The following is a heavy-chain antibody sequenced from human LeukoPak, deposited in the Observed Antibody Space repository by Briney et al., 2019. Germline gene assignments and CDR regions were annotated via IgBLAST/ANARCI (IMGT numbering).Heavy chain of an antibody. D-gene: IGHD3-10*01. CDR2: IWNDGSHK. CDR1: GFAFNTYA. Sequence: GRSLRLSCAASGFAFNTYAMHWVRQAPGQGLEWVALIWNDGSHKFYSNSVRGQFTISRDNSKNTVSLQMNNLRPEDTAVYYCAREIFGSGSYPDSSGQGTLVTASS. J-gene: IGHJ4*02. V-gene: IGHV3-33*01. CDR3: AREIFGSGSYPDS.